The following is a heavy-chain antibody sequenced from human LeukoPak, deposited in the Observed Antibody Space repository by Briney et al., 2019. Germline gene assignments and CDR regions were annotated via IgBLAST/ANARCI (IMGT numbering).Heavy chain of an antibody. V-gene: IGHV1-2*02. CDR1: GYTFTGYY. D-gene: IGHD3-22*01. CDR3: ASSITMIVVVTPAPNFDY. Sequence: ASVKVSCKASGYTFTGYYMHWVRQAPGQGLEWMGWINPNSGATNFAQKFQGRVTMTRDTSIGTAYMELSRLRSDDTAVYYCASSITMIVVVTPAPNFDYWGQGTLVTVSS. CDR2: INPNSGAT. J-gene: IGHJ4*02.